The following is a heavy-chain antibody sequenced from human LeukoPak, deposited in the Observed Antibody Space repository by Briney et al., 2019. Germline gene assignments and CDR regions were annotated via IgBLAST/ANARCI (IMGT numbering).Heavy chain of an antibody. Sequence: PGGSLRLSCAASGFTFSSYEMNWVRQATGKGLEWVSYISSSGSTIYYADSVKGRFTISRDNAKNSLYLQMNSLRAEDTAVYYCAWHYYGSGSWFPFDIWGQGTMVTVSS. J-gene: IGHJ3*02. CDR3: AWHYYGSGSWFPFDI. CDR2: ISSSGSTI. D-gene: IGHD3-10*01. CDR1: GFTFSSYE. V-gene: IGHV3-48*03.